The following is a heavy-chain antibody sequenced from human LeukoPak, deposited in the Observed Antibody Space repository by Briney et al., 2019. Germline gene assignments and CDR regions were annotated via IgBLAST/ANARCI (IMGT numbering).Heavy chain of an antibody. D-gene: IGHD1-26*01. CDR1: GFTFRNAW. V-gene: IGHV3-15*01. CDR3: TTELRWELPATDY. Sequence: GGSLRLSCAASGFTFRNAWMRWVREAPGKGLERVGRIKSKTDGRTTDYAAPVKGRFTISRDDSKNTFYLQMNSLKTDDTAAYYCTTELRWELPATDYWGQGTLVTVSS. CDR2: IKSKTDGRTT. J-gene: IGHJ4*02.